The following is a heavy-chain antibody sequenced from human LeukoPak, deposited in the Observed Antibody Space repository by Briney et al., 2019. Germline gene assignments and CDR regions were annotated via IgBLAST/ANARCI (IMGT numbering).Heavy chain of an antibody. J-gene: IGHJ5*02. V-gene: IGHV4-34*01. CDR1: GGSFSSYY. CDR3: ARGGGWDIVVVPHWFDP. CDR2: INHSGST. Sequence: PSETLSLTCAVYGGSFSSYYWSWIRQPPGKGLEWIGEINHSGSTNYNPSLKSRVTISVDTSKNQFSLKLSSVTAADTAVYYCARGGGWDIVVVPHWFDPWGQGTLVTVSS. D-gene: IGHD2-2*01.